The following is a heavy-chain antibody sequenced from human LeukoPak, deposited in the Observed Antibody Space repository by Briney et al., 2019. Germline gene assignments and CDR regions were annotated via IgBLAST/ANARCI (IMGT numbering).Heavy chain of an antibody. CDR2: ISSSSSTI. J-gene: IGHJ4*02. V-gene: IGHV3-48*01. CDR1: GFTFSSYS. D-gene: IGHD3-22*01. CDR3: ARGTNDSSGYGVSY. Sequence: GGSLRLSCAASGFTFSSYSMNWVRQAPGKGLEWVSYISSSSSTIYYADSVKGRFTISRDNAKNSLYLQMNSLRAEDTAVYYCARGTNDSSGYGVSYWGQETLVTVSS.